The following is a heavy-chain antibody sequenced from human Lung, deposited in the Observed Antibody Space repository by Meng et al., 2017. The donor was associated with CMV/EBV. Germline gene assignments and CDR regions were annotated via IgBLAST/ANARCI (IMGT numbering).Heavy chain of an antibody. CDR1: GDIVSSNSAA. CDR3: ARGINGGCGD. Sequence: QVHLQHPGPGLVKPSQTLSLTCAISGDIVSSNSAAWHWIRQSPSRGLEWLGRTYYRSKWYHEYAVSVKSRITISPDTPKNQFSLQLNSMTPEDTAVYYCARGINGGCGDWGQGTLVTVSS. CDR2: TYYRSKWYH. V-gene: IGHV6-1*01. D-gene: IGHD4-23*01. J-gene: IGHJ4*02.